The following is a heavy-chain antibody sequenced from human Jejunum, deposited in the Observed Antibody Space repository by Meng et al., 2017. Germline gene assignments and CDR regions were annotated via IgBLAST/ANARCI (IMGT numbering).Heavy chain of an antibody. CDR1: AGSISTAGYY. Sequence: EADPRLVKPSETLSLTFAVSAGSISTAGYYGGLIRQSPGKGLEWIGSIFYSGTTYYNPSLKSRVTISIDTSKNQFSLKMNSVTAADTAVYYCARDTAGFGPWGQGTLVTVSS. CDR3: ARDTAGFGP. J-gene: IGHJ5*02. CDR2: IFYSGTT. V-gene: IGHV4-39*07. D-gene: IGHD6-13*01.